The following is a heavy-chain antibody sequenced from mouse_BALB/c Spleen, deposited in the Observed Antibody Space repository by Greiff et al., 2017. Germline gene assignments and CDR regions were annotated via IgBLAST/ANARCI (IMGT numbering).Heavy chain of an antibody. Sequence: EVKLVESGGGLVKPGGSLKLSCAASGFTFSSYAMSWVRQSPEKRLEWVAEISSGGSYTYYPDTVTGRFTISRDNAKNTLYLEMSSLRSEDTAMYYCARDCDYGDYYAMDYWGQGTSVTVSS. J-gene: IGHJ4*01. V-gene: IGHV5-9-4*01. CDR2: ISSGGSYT. CDR3: ARDCDYGDYYAMDY. D-gene: IGHD2-4*01. CDR1: GFTFSSYA.